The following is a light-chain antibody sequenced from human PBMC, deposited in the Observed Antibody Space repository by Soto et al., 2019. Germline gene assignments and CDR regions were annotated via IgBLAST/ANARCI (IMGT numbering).Light chain of an antibody. CDR2: GAS. CDR1: QTVNSNY. J-gene: IGKJ5*01. V-gene: IGKV3-20*01. Sequence: EVVLTQSPGTLSLSPGERATLSCRASQTVNSNYLAWYQHKPGQTPRFLIYGASRRATGIPDRFSGSGTGTDFTLTISRLEPEDVAVYDCQQYSKSPITFGQGTRLEIK. CDR3: QQYSKSPIT.